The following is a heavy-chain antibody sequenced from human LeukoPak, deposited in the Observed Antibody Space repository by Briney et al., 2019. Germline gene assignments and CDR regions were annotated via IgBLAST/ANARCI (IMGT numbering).Heavy chain of an antibody. V-gene: IGHV3-21*01. CDR2: ISSSSSYI. J-gene: IGHJ4*02. CDR1: GFTFSSYE. CDR3: AKSLGATRGYFEH. D-gene: IGHD1-26*01. Sequence: PGGSLRLSCAASGFTFSSYEMNWVRQAPGKGLEWVSCISSSSSYIYYADSLKGRFTISRDNAKNSVYLQMNSLRAEDTAVYYCAKSLGATRGYFEHWGQGTLVTVSS.